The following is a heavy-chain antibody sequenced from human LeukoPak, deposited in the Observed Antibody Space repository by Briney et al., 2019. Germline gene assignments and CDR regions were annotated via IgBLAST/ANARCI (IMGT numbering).Heavy chain of an antibody. J-gene: IGHJ4*02. V-gene: IGHV4-59*08. Sequence: SETLSLACTDSGGSISSSYWSWIRQAPGKGLEWIGNVYYTGSTNYSPFLKSRVTISVDTSKNQFSLKLTSVTAADTAVYYCAGTEDSGFYYVYWGQGTLVTVSS. CDR1: GGSISSSY. CDR2: VYYTGST. D-gene: IGHD1-26*01. CDR3: AGTEDSGFYYVY.